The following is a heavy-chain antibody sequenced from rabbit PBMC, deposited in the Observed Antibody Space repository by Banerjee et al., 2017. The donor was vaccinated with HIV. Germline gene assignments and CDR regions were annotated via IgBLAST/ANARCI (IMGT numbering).Heavy chain of an antibody. CDR2: IYAGSSGIT. Sequence: QSLEESGGDLVKPGASLTLTCKASGIDFSSYYYMCWVRQAPGKGLEWIACIYAGSSGITYYASWAKGRFTISKTSSTTVTLQMTSLTAADTATYFCARTTSTSYWYFTLWGPGTLVTVS. CDR3: ARTTSTSYWYFTL. CDR1: GIDFSSYYY. V-gene: IGHV1S40*01. D-gene: IGHD7-1*01. J-gene: IGHJ4*01.